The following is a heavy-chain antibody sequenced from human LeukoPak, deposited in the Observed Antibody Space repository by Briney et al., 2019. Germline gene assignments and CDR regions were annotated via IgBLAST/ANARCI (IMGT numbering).Heavy chain of an antibody. J-gene: IGHJ4*02. D-gene: IGHD6-6*01. CDR1: GFTFGDYA. CDR2: IRSKAYGGTT. CDR3: TRAIAARPGEFDY. Sequence: GGSLRLSCTASGFTFGDYAMSWVRQAPGKGLEWVGFIRSKAYGGTTEYAASVKGRFTISRDDSKSIAYLQMNSLKTEDTAVYYCTRAIAARPGEFDYWGQGTLVTVSS. V-gene: IGHV3-49*04.